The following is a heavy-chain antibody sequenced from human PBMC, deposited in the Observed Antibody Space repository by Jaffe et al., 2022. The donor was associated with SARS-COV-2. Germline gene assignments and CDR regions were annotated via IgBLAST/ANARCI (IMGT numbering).Heavy chain of an antibody. V-gene: IGHV3-11*01. CDR1: GFTFSDQY. CDR2: ISTSGSNT. D-gene: IGHD3-22*01. Sequence: QVQLVESGENLVKPGGSLRLSCAASGFTFSDQYMGWIRQAPGKGLEWVSYISTSGSNTYYADSVKGRFTISRDDAKNSLYLQMNSLRAEDTAVYYCATRVYGYYRHWGQGILVTVSS. J-gene: IGHJ4*02. CDR3: ATRVYGYYRH.